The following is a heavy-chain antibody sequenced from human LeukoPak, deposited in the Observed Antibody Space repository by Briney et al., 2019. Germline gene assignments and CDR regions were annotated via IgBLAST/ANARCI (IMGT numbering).Heavy chain of an antibody. Sequence: GGSLRLSCAASGFTFSDYYMSWIRQAPGKGLEWVSYISSSGSTIYYADSVKGRFTISRDNAKNSLYLQMNSLRAEDTAVYYCARYGIAAAGNSYYYYGMDVWGQGTTVTVSS. CDR1: GFTFSDYY. V-gene: IGHV3-11*01. D-gene: IGHD6-13*01. CDR3: ARYGIAAAGNSYYYYGMDV. CDR2: ISSSGSTI. J-gene: IGHJ6*02.